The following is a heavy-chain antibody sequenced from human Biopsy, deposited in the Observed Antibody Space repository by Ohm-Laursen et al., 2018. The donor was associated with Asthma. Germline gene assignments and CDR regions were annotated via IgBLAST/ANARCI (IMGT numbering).Heavy chain of an antibody. D-gene: IGHD1-14*01. CDR2: ITHAGWT. V-gene: IGHV4-34*01. Sequence: TLSLTCTVFGASFSDYSWTWIRQPPGKGLEWIGKITHAGWTDYNPSLMSRVTISVDTSKTQVSLRLRSVTAADTAEYFCARGPEMDAWGQGTTVTVSS. CDR3: ARGPEMDA. J-gene: IGHJ6*02. CDR1: GASFSDYS.